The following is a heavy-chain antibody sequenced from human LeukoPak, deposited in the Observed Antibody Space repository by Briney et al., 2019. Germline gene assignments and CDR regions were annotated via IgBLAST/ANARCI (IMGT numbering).Heavy chain of an antibody. CDR2: IYYSGST. V-gene: IGHV4-59*01. Sequence: PSETLSLTCTVSGGSISSYYWSWIRQPPGKGLEWIGYIYYSGSTNYNPSLKSRVTISVDTSKNQFSLKLSSVTAADTAVYYCARESRYYDFLTGYSLYNWFDPWGQGTLVTVSS. CDR3: ARESRYYDFLTGYSLYNWFDP. D-gene: IGHD3-9*01. J-gene: IGHJ5*02. CDR1: GGSISSYY.